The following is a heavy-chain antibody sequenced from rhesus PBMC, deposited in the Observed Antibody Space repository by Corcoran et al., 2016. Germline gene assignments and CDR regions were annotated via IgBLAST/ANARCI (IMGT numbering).Heavy chain of an antibody. Sequence: QVQLRESGPGLVKPSETLSVTCAVSGGSISYSYWSWIRQAPGKGLECIGSIYGSGSSTNSNPSLKSRVTLSVDTSKNQFSLKLDSVTAADTAVYYCASGRSYFDFWGQGVLVTVSS. CDR2: IYGSGSST. J-gene: IGHJ4*01. CDR3: ASGRSYFDF. CDR1: GGSISYSY. V-gene: IGHV4-169*02.